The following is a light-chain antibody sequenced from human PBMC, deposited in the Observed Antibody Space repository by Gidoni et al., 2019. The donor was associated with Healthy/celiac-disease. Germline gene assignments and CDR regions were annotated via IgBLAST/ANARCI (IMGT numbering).Light chain of an antibody. CDR3: QQYDNLPLT. CDR2: DAS. Sequence: DIQMTQSPSSLSASVGDRVTLTCQASQDISNYLHWYQQKPGKAPKLLIYDASNLETGVPSRFSGSGSGTDFTFTIISLQPEDIATYYCQQYDNLPLTFXGXTKVEIK. J-gene: IGKJ4*01. CDR1: QDISNY. V-gene: IGKV1-33*01.